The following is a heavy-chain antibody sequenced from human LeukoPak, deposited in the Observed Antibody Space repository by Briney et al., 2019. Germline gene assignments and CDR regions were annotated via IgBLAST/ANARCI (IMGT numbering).Heavy chain of an antibody. V-gene: IGHV1-18*01. J-gene: IGHJ4*02. CDR2: ISAYNGNT. CDR1: GYTFTSYG. CDR3: AKWGQGYYDSSGYHEY. D-gene: IGHD3-22*01. Sequence: ASVTVSCKASGYTFTSYGISWVRQAPGQGLEWVGWISAYNGNTNSAQKLQGRVTMTTDTSTSTTYMELRSLSSDDTAVYYCAKWGQGYYDSSGYHEYWGQGTLVTVSS.